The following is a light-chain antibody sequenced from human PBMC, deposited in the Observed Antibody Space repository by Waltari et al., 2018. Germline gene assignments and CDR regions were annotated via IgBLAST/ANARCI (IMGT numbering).Light chain of an antibody. V-gene: IGLV1-44*01. CDR3: AAWDDSLNGRWV. CDR2: RSD. J-gene: IGLJ3*02. Sequence: QSVLTQPPSASGTPGQGVTISCSGGASNIGNNILNCYTQVPGKAPKLLIYRSDRRPAGVPDRFSGSKSGTSASLAISGLQSEDEADYYCAAWDDSLNGRWVFGGGTKVTVL. CDR1: ASNIGNNI.